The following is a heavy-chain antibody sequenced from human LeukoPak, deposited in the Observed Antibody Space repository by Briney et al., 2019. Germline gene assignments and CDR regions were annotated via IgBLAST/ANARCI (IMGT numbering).Heavy chain of an antibody. CDR1: GFTVSSNY. Sequence: GGSLRLSWAASGFTVSSNYMTWVRQAPGKGLEWVSVIYSGGSTYYADSVKGRFTISRDNSKNTLYLQMNSLRAEDTAVYYCARARSGSGWYWFDPWGQGTLVIVSS. CDR2: IYSGGST. V-gene: IGHV3-66*01. J-gene: IGHJ5*02. CDR3: ARARSGSGWYWFDP. D-gene: IGHD6-19*01.